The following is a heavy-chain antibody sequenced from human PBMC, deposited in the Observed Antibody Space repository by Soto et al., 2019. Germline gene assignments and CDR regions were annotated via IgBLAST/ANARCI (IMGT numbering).Heavy chain of an antibody. CDR2: IDPSNSYI. J-gene: IGHJ3*02. CDR1: GYSFTTHW. V-gene: IGHV5-10-1*01. Sequence: HGESLKISCQGSGYSFTTHWITWVRQTPGKGLEWMGRIDPSNSYINYSPSFQGHVTISVDRSISTAYLQWSRLEASDNAMYYCARSYYYDSSGYYYARFDAFDIWGQGTMVTVSS. D-gene: IGHD3-22*01. CDR3: ARSYYYDSSGYYYARFDAFDI.